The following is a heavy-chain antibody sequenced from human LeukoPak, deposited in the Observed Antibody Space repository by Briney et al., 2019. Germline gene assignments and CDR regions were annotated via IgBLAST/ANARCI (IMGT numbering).Heavy chain of an antibody. CDR3: ARSPPGDVLRFLGWLSPDYYYGMDV. CDR2: INPSGGST. D-gene: IGHD3-3*01. V-gene: IGHV1-46*01. Sequence: ASVKVSCKASGYTFTSYYMHWVRQAPGQGLEWMGIINPSGGSTSYAQKFQGRVTMTRDTSTSTVYMELSSLRSEDTAVYYCARSPPGDVLRFLGWLSPDYYYGMDVWGQGTTVTVSS. J-gene: IGHJ6*02. CDR1: GYTFTSYY.